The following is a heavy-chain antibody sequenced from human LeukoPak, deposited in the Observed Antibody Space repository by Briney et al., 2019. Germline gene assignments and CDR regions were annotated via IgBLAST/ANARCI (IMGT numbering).Heavy chain of an antibody. D-gene: IGHD4-23*01. CDR3: ARGRSGYCANSGIASCDY. CDR2: LYHTGST. J-gene: IGHJ4*02. Sequence: PSETLFLTCAGPGSSISYGFYWVWLRQPPGEGLGCIGCLYHTGSTYYNPSLKSRVTISVDTSKNQFSLKLISVTAADTAVYYCARGRSGYCANSGIASCDYWGRGTLVSVSS. V-gene: IGHV4-38-2*01. CDR1: GSSISYGFY.